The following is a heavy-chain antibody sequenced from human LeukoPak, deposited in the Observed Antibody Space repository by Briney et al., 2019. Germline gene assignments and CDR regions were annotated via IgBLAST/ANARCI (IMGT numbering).Heavy chain of an antibody. V-gene: IGHV1-2*02. CDR2: ISPKSGGT. D-gene: IGHD2-15*01. CDR1: GYSFTDYY. J-gene: IGHJ5*02. Sequence: EASVKVSCKTSGYSFTDYYIHWVRQAPGQGFEWLGWISPKSGGTNYAQKFQDSVSLTRDTSIDTAYMELTSLRLDDTAIYYCAGGVAANGRRLDPWGQGTLITVSS. CDR3: AGGVAANGRRLDP.